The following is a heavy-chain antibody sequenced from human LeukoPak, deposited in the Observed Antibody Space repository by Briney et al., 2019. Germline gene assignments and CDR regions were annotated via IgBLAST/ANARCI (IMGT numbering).Heavy chain of an antibody. CDR1: GFTFSSYE. CDR3: ARDCTRTTGWFDP. D-gene: IGHD1-1*01. J-gene: IGHJ5*02. Sequence: GGSLRLSCAASGFTFSSYEMNWVRQAPGKGLEWVSYISSSGSTIYYADSVKGRFTISRDNANNSLYLQMNSLRAEDTAVYYCARDCTRTTGWFDPWGQGTLVTVSS. V-gene: IGHV3-48*03. CDR2: ISSSGSTI.